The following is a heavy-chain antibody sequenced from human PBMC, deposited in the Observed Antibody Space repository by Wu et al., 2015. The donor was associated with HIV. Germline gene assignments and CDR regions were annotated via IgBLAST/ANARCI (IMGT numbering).Heavy chain of an antibody. D-gene: IGHD6-19*01. CDR3: ARHSGGWHSGAEYIQH. CDR1: GLPFSKHS. CDR2: ISYDGTNI. Sequence: QVQLVESGGGVVQPGGSLRLSCAVSGLPFSKHSIHWVRQAPGKGLEWVTIISYDGTNIYYADSVKGRLTISRDNSQNHFSLKLNSVTAADTAVYYCARHSGGWHSGAEYIQHWGQGTLVTVSS. V-gene: IGHV3-33*05. J-gene: IGHJ1*01.